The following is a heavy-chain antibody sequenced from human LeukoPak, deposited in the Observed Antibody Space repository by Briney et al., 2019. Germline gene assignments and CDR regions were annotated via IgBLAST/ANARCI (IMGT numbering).Heavy chain of an antibody. V-gene: IGHV1-69*01. D-gene: IGHD5-18*01. Sequence: SVTVSCTASGGTFSSYAIRWVGQAPGQGLEWMGGIIPIFGTANYAQKFQGRVTITADESTSTAYMELSSLRSEDTAVYYCASLQGGYSYGNDYWGQGTLVTVSS. J-gene: IGHJ4*02. CDR2: IIPIFGTA. CDR1: GGTFSSYA. CDR3: ASLQGGYSYGNDY.